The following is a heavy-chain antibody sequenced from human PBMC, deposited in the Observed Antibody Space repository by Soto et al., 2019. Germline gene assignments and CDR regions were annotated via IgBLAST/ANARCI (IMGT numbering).Heavy chain of an antibody. CDR2: IIPIFGTA. Sequence: ASVKVSCKASGGTFSSYAISWVRQAPGQGLEWMGGIIPIFGTANYAQKFQGRVTITADESTSTAYMELSSLRSEDTAVYYCARDGYCSSTSCESLAWFDPWGQGTLVTVSS. V-gene: IGHV1-69*13. D-gene: IGHD2-2*03. CDR1: GGTFSSYA. CDR3: ARDGYCSSTSCESLAWFDP. J-gene: IGHJ5*02.